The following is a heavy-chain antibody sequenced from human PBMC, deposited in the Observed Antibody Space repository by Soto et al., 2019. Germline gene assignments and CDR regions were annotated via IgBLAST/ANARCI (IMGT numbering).Heavy chain of an antibody. CDR2: IIPIFGTA. J-gene: IGHJ6*02. Sequence: GASVKVSCKASGGTFSSYAISWVRQAPGQGLEWMGGIIPIFGTANYAQKFQGRVTITADESTSTAYMELSSLRSEDTAVYYCARYCSGGSCYPHYYYYYGMDVWGQGTTVTVSS. CDR1: GGTFSSYA. V-gene: IGHV1-69*13. CDR3: ARYCSGGSCYPHYYYYYGMDV. D-gene: IGHD2-15*01.